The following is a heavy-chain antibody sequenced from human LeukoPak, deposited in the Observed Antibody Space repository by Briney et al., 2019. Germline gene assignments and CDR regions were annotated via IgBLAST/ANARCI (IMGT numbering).Heavy chain of an antibody. CDR1: GFTFSNCA. J-gene: IGHJ4*02. V-gene: IGHV3-23*01. CDR3: AKGKVVTGIDY. Sequence: GGSLRLSCAASGFTFSNCAMSWPRQAPEKGLEWVSAISGGGGSTYYADSVKGRFNISRDNSKNTLYLQMNSLRAEDTAIYYCAKGKVVTGIDYWGQGTLVTVSS. CDR2: ISGGGGST. D-gene: IGHD2-21*02.